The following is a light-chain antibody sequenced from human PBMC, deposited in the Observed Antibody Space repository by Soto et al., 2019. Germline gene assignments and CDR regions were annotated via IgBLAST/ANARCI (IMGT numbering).Light chain of an antibody. CDR2: EVS. Sequence: QSALTQPASVSGSPGQSITISCTGTHSDVGRYYYVSWYQQLPGKAPKLMISEVSNRPSGVSNRFSGSKSGNTASLTISGLQAEDEADYYCSSYTAGGTIFGTGTKLTVL. CDR3: SSYTAGGTI. V-gene: IGLV2-14*01. J-gene: IGLJ1*01. CDR1: HSDVGRYYY.